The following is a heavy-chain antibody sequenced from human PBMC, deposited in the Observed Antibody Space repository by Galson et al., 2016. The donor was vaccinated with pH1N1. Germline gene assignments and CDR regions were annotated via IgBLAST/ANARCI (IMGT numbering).Heavy chain of an antibody. V-gene: IGHV3-9*01. CDR1: GFNFEEYA. J-gene: IGHJ6*02. Sequence: SLRLSCAASGFNFEEYAMHWVRQPPGKGLEWVSGISWKTGTIGYGDSVKGRFTISRDNAIKSLYLQMNSLRFEDTAVYYCVKVTAAQDHYQYGMDVWGQGTTATVSS. CDR3: VKVTAAQDHYQYGMDV. D-gene: IGHD2-15*01. CDR2: ISWKTGTI.